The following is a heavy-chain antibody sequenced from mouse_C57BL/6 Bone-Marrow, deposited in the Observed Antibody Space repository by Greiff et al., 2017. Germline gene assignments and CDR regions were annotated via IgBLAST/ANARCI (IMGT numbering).Heavy chain of an antibody. Sequence: EVKVVESGGGLVQSGRSLRLSYATSGFTFSDFYMEWVRQAPGKGLEWIAASRNKANDYTTEYSASVKGRFIVSRDTSQSILYLQMNALRAEDTAIYYCARGDYWGQGTTLTVSS. CDR1: GFTFSDFY. J-gene: IGHJ2*01. V-gene: IGHV7-1*01. CDR3: ARGDY. CDR2: SRNKANDYTT.